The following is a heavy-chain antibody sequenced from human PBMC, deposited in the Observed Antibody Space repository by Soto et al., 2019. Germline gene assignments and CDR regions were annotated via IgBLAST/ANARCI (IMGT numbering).Heavy chain of an antibody. J-gene: IGHJ6*02. CDR1: GVSFNNNG. Sequence: QVQLVQSGAEVKKPGSSVKVSCKTSGVSFNNNGIGWVRQAPGHGLEWMGGVSPPFRTSNYARKFQGRISITADASTGTVNMEPSSLTSEDTAQYYCARVLHYGSGSYSPYGMDVWGQGTTVTVSS. V-gene: IGHV1-69*01. CDR2: VSPPFRTS. D-gene: IGHD3-10*01. CDR3: ARVLHYGSGSYSPYGMDV.